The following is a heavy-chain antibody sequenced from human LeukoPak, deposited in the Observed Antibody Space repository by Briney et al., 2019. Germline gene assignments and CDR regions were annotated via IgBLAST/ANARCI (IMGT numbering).Heavy chain of an antibody. CDR1: GGSFSGYY. D-gene: IGHD3-10*01. Sequence: SETLSLTCAVYGGSFSGYYWSWIRQPPGKGLEWIGEINHSGSTNYNPSPKSRVTISVDTSKNQFSLKLSSVTAADTAVYYCARGRLLWFGELLYSPPDYWGQGTLVTVSS. J-gene: IGHJ4*02. V-gene: IGHV4-34*01. CDR3: ARGRLLWFGELLYSPPDY. CDR2: INHSGST.